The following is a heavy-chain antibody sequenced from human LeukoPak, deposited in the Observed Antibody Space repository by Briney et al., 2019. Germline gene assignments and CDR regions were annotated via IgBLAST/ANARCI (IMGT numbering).Heavy chain of an antibody. D-gene: IGHD6-13*01. CDR2: ISYDGSNK. CDR1: GFDFSDYA. V-gene: IGHV3-30-3*01. J-gene: IGHJ3*02. Sequence: GGSLRLSCSASGFDFSDYAVSWFRQAPGKGLEWVAVISYDGSNKYYADSVKGRFTISRDNSKNTLYLQMNSLRADDTAVYYCAKVLGYSSHWFLCAFDIWGQGTIVNVSS. CDR3: AKVLGYSSHWFLCAFDI.